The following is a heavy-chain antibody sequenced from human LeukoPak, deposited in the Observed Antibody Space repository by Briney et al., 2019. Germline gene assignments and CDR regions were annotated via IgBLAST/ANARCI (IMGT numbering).Heavy chain of an antibody. D-gene: IGHD5-18*01. J-gene: IGHJ6*03. Sequence: PGGSLRLSCAASGFTFSNYGMSWVRQAPGKGLEWISAISGSGGSTYYADSVKGRFTISRDNSKNTLYLQMNSLRAEDTAVYYCAKAAGYSYGYYYYYYMDVWGKGTTVTISS. CDR1: GFTFSNYG. CDR2: ISGSGGST. V-gene: IGHV3-23*01. CDR3: AKAAGYSYGYYYYYYMDV.